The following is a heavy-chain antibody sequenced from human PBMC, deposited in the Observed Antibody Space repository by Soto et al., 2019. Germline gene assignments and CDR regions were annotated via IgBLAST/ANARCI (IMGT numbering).Heavy chain of an antibody. V-gene: IGHV1-2*02. CDR2: INPNSGGT. CDR3: ARPSTSGATIYGPHYYYGMDV. CDR1: GYTFTGYY. Sequence: GASVKVSCKASGYTFTGYYMHWVRQAPGQGLEWMGWINPNSGGTNYAQKFQGRVTMTRDTSISTAYMELSRLRSDDTAVYYCARPSTSGATIYGPHYYYGMDVWGQGTTVTV. D-gene: IGHD3-3*01. J-gene: IGHJ6*02.